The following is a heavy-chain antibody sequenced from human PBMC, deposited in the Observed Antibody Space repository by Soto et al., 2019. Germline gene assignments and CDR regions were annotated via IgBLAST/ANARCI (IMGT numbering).Heavy chain of an antibody. J-gene: IGHJ4*02. CDR1: GGSISGHY. V-gene: IGHV4-59*11. Sequence: PSETLSLTCTVSGGSISGHYWTWIRQPPGKGLEWIGYIFYSGSTNYNPSLKSRLTISVETSKNQFSLKLTSVTAADTALYYCARVGSSGWSPDSWGPGTLVTVSS. CDR2: IFYSGST. CDR3: ARVGSSGWSPDS. D-gene: IGHD6-19*01.